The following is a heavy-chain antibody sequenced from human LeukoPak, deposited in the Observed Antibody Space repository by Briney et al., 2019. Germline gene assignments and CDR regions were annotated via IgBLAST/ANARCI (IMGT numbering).Heavy chain of an antibody. J-gene: IGHJ6*03. CDR3: ARIYYYDSSGYYYYYYYMDV. CDR2: IYYSGST. V-gene: IGHV4-39*07. CDR1: GGSISSSSYY. Sequence: SETLSLTCTVSGGSISSSSYYWGWIRQPPGKGLEWIGSIYYSGSTYYNPSLKSRVTISVDTSKNQFSLKLSSVTAADTAVYYYARIYYYDSSGYYYYYYYMDVWGKGTTVTVSS. D-gene: IGHD3-22*01.